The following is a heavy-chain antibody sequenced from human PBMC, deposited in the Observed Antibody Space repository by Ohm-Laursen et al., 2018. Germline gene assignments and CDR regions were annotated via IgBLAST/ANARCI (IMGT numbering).Heavy chain of an antibody. J-gene: IGHJ4*02. CDR3: AKDAKPRAYYFDY. Sequence: SLRLSCSASGFIFKNYAMNWVRQTPGKGLEWVSVIRGDDDTTYYIDSVKGRFTISRDNSKNTLYLQMNSLRAEDTAVYYCAKDAKPRAYYFDYWGQGTLVTVSS. V-gene: IGHV3-23*01. CDR1: GFIFKNYA. CDR2: IRGDDDTT.